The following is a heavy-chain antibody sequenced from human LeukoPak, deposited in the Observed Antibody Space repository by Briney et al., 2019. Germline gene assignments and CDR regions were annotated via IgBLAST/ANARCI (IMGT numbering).Heavy chain of an antibody. CDR1: GGPISSFY. J-gene: IGHJ5*02. D-gene: IGHD6-13*01. CDR3: ARMWFSGSWDRQFDP. CDR2: IYYSGST. V-gene: IGHV4-59*01. Sequence: SETLYLTCNVSGGPISSFYWRWIRQPPGKGLEWNGDIYYSGSTNYNPSLKSRVTISVDTPKNQFSLKLRAVPAADEPVYLCARMWFSGSWDRQFDPWGQGTLVTVSS.